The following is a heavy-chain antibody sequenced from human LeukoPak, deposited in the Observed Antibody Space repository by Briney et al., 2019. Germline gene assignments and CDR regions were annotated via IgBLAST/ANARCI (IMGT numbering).Heavy chain of an antibody. V-gene: IGHV4-4*07. CDR3: ARDTTVASGMQF. CDR2: VVTTTT. Sequence: SETLSLTCTVSGGSISTYSWTWVRQSPGKGLEWIGSVVTTTTNYSPALRSRVAISVHTSKIQFSLRLESVTTADTAVYYCARDTTVASGMQFWGQGALVTVSS. J-gene: IGHJ4*02. CDR1: GGSISTYS. D-gene: IGHD6-19*01.